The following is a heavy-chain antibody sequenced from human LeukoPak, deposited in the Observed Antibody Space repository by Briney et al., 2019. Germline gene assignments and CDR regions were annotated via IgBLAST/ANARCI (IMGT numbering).Heavy chain of an antibody. CDR1: GGTFSSYA. D-gene: IGHD3-22*01. V-gene: IGHV1-69*04. CDR2: IIPILGIA. J-gene: IGHJ4*02. CDR3: ARVGDSSGYYDY. Sequence: SVKVSCKASGGTFSSYAIIWVRQAPGQGLEWMGRIIPILGIANYAQKFQGRVTITADKSTSTAYMELSSLRSEDTAVYYCARVGDSSGYYDYWGQGTMVTVSS.